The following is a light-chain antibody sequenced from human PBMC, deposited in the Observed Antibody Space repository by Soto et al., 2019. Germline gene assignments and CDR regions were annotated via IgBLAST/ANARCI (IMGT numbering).Light chain of an antibody. CDR3: QVWDSSYV. CDR2: RDS. Sequence: SYELTQPLSVSVALGQTARITCGGNNIGSKNVHWYQQKPGQAPVLVIYRDSNRPSGIPERFSGSNSGNTATLTISRAPAGDEADYYCQVWDSSYVFGTGTKVTVL. V-gene: IGLV3-9*01. CDR1: NIGSKN. J-gene: IGLJ1*01.